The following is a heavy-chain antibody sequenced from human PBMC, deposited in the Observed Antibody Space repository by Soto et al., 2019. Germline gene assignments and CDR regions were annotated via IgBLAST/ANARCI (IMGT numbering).Heavy chain of an antibody. D-gene: IGHD3-22*01. CDR1: GYTFTGYY. CDR3: ARERNDSSGYYYGSRGGIDY. Sequence: GASVKVSCKASGYTFTGYYMHWVRQAPGQGLEWMGWINPNSGGTNYAQKFQGWVTMTRDTSISTAYMELSRLRSDDTAVYYCARERNDSSGYYYGSRGGIDYWGQGTLVTVSS. CDR2: INPNSGGT. V-gene: IGHV1-2*04. J-gene: IGHJ4*02.